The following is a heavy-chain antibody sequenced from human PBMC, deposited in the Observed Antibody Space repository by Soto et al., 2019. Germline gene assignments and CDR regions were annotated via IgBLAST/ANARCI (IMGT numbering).Heavy chain of an antibody. CDR3: ARAPRGVTISDTRFDP. CDR2: IYYSGST. V-gene: IGHV4-61*01. D-gene: IGHD4-17*01. Sequence: VQLQESGPGLVKPSETLSLTCTVSGGSVSSGSYYWSWIRQPPGKGLEWIGYIYYSGSTNYNPSLKSRVTISVDTSKNQFSLKLSSVTAADTAVYYCARAPRGVTISDTRFDPWGQGTLVTVSS. CDR1: GGSVSSGSYY. J-gene: IGHJ5*02.